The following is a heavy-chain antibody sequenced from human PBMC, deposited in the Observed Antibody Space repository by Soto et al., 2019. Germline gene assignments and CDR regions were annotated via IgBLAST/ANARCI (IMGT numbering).Heavy chain of an antibody. D-gene: IGHD2-15*01. CDR1: GGTFSSYA. CDR2: IIPIFGTA. CDR3: ARDLCSGGSCYSHFDY. Sequence: QVQLVQSGAEVKKPGSSVKVSCKASGGTFSSYAISWVRQAPGQGLEWMGGIIPIFGTANYAQKVQGRVTITADESTSTAYMELSSVSSEDTAVYYCARDLCSGGSCYSHFDYWGQGTLVTVSS. J-gene: IGHJ4*02. V-gene: IGHV1-69*01.